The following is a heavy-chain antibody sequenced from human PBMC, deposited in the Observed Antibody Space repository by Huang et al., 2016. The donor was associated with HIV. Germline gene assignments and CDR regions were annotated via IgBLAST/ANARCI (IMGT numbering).Heavy chain of an antibody. D-gene: IGHD1-26*01. CDR2: ITPIFDKT. CDR3: ATGPRGSGSFN. V-gene: IGHV1-69*01. CDR1: GGTFRSYV. Sequence: QVQLVQSGAEVKKPGSSVKVSCKASGGTFRSYVISWVRQAPGQGLEWMGGITPIFDKTNDAQKFQGRGTIIADESTRTAYMEMSSLRPEDTATYYCATGPRGSGSFNWGQGTLVIVSS. J-gene: IGHJ4*02.